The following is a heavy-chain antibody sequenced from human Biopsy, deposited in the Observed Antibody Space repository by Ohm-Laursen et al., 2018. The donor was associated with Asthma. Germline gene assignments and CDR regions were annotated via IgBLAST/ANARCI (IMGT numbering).Heavy chain of an antibody. CDR1: GFTFSSYA. CDR2: IKHDGTEK. D-gene: IGHD3-3*02. CDR3: ARTFHFWSPYHAEHYQL. Sequence: GSLRLSCSASGFTFSSYAMHWVRQVPGKGLEWVANIKHDGTEKNHVDSLKGRFTISRDNAKNSLYLQMNSLRAEDTAVYYCARTFHFWSPYHAEHYQLWGQGTLVTVPS. V-gene: IGHV3-7*01. J-gene: IGHJ1*01.